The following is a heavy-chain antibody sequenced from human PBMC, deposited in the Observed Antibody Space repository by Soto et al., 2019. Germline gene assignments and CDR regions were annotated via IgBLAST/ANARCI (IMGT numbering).Heavy chain of an antibody. Sequence: PSETLSLTCTVSGGSVSSGSYYWSWIRQPPGRGLEWIGYIYYSGSTNYNPSLKSRVTISVDTSKNQFSLKLSSVTAADTAVYYCARRVEGGYDYWAYYYYYMDVWGKGTTVTVSS. CDR1: GGSVSSGSYY. J-gene: IGHJ6*03. CDR3: ARRVEGGYDYWAYYYYYMDV. V-gene: IGHV4-61*01. D-gene: IGHD5-12*01. CDR2: IYYSGST.